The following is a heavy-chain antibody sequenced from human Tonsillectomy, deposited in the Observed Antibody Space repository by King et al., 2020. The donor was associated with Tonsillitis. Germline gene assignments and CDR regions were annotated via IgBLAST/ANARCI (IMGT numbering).Heavy chain of an antibody. CDR3: VKHWGVVTIFGVVKDYF. CDR1: GFTFDDYA. D-gene: IGHD3-3*01. V-gene: IGHV3-9*01. Sequence: VQLVESGGGLVQPGRSLRLSCAPSGFTFDDYAMQRVRQGPGKGLECVSGISWSSGPIAFADSVRGRFTISRDSASSSLYLHMDNLTTDDTALYYCVKHWGVVTIFGVVKDYF. CDR2: ISWSSGPI. J-gene: IGHJ1*01.